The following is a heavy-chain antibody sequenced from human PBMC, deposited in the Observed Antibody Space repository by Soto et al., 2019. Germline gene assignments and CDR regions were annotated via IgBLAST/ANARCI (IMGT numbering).Heavy chain of an antibody. CDR2: ITGTGGNT. Sequence: LRLSCAASGFPLSTYGMTWVRQAPGKGLEWVSAITGTGGNTYYVDSVKGRFTSSRDNSKNMLYLQMNSLRVEDTAVYYCARIRGYWYGLDVWGQGTTVTVSS. CDR1: GFPLSTYG. V-gene: IGHV3-23*01. CDR3: ARIRGYWYGLDV. J-gene: IGHJ6*02.